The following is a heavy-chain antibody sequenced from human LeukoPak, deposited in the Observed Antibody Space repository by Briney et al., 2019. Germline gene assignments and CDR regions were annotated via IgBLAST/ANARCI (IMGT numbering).Heavy chain of an antibody. CDR3: EREHGSGENFDY. CDR1: GGSISSYY. CDR2: IYYSGTT. V-gene: IGHV4-59*01. J-gene: IGHJ4*02. Sequence: SETLSLTWTVSGGSISSYYWSWIRQPPGKGLEWIGYIYYSGTTNYNPSLKSRVTLSVDTSKNQFSLKLSSVTAADTAVYYCEREHGSGENFDYWGQGTLVTVSS. D-gene: IGHD3-10*01.